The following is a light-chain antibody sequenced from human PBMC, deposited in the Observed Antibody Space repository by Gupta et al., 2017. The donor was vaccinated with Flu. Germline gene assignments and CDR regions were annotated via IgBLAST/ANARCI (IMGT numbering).Light chain of an antibody. V-gene: IGKV1-39*01. Sequence: GDRVTITCRASQSIGNYLNWYQQKPGKAPKLLIYAASSLQSGVPSRFSGSGSGTDFTLTISSPQSEDFATYYCQQSYTTPGTFGQGTKLEIK. J-gene: IGKJ2*02. CDR3: QQSYTTPGT. CDR2: AAS. CDR1: QSIGNY.